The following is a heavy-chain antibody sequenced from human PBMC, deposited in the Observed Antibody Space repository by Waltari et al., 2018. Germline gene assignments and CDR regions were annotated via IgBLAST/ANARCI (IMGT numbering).Heavy chain of an antibody. CDR1: GYTFTSYD. D-gene: IGHD3-22*01. CDR2: MNPNSGNT. Sequence: QVQLVQSGAEVKKPGASVKVSCKASGYTFTSYDINWVRQATGQGLEWMGWMNPNSGNTGYAKKFQGRVTLTRNTSISTAYMELSSLRSEDTAVYYCARGHVRYYYDSSGYYSFDYWGQGTLVTVSS. CDR3: ARGHVRYYYDSSGYYSFDY. V-gene: IGHV1-8*03. J-gene: IGHJ4*02.